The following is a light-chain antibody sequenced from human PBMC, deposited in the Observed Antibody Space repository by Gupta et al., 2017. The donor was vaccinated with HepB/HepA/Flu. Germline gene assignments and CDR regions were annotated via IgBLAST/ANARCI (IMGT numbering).Light chain of an antibody. V-gene: IGLV6-57*03. CDR2: EDN. CDR1: SGRIDTND. Sequence: NVMLTPTPDVSQPLGKTVPLSSIRVSGRIDTNDVPWYQQRPGTAPITVIYEDNQRPSGVPDRFSGCIDASSNAASLTSSGLKTEDEDIYYCQSYDSTHSWVFGGGTKVTVL. CDR3: QSYDSTHSWV. J-gene: IGLJ3*02.